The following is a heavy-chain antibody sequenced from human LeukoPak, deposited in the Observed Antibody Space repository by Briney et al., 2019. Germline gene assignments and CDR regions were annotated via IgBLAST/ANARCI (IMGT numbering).Heavy chain of an antibody. CDR1: GFTFDDYG. D-gene: IGHD1-26*01. CDR3: ARSMYEATGFDY. J-gene: IGHJ4*02. V-gene: IGHV3-20*04. Sequence: GGSLRLSCAASGFTFDDYGMSWVRQAPGKGLEWVSGINWSGGSTGYADSVKGRFTISRDNAKNSLYLQMNSLRAEDTALYYCARSMYEATGFDYWGQGTLVTVSS. CDR2: INWSGGST.